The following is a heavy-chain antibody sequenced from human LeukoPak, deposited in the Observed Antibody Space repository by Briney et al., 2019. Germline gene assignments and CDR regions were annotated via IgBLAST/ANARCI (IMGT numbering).Heavy chain of an antibody. V-gene: IGHV3-23*01. CDR2: LSGSGGIT. Sequence: GGSLRLSCAASGFTFSSSAMTWVRQAPGKGLEWVSTLSGSGGITFYADSVKGRSTMSRDNSKNTLFLQLNSLRAGDTAVYFCARAPYSGNPYYFDYGGQGTLVTVSS. CDR1: GFTFSSSA. D-gene: IGHD4-11*01. J-gene: IGHJ4*02. CDR3: ARAPYSGNPYYFDY.